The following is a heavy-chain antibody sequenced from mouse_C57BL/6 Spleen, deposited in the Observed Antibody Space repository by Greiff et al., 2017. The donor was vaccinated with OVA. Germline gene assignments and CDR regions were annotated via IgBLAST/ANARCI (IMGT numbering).Heavy chain of an antibody. D-gene: IGHD1-3*01. CDR2: ISDGGSYT. CDR1: GFTFSSYA. V-gene: IGHV5-4*01. J-gene: IGHJ1*03. Sequence: EVQVVESGGGLVKPGGSLKLSCAASGFTFSSYAMSWVRQTPEKRLEWVATISDGGSYTYYPDNVKGRFTISRDNAKNNLYLQMSHLKSEDTAMYYCARDKESWYFDVWGTGTTVTVSS. CDR3: ARDKESWYFDV.